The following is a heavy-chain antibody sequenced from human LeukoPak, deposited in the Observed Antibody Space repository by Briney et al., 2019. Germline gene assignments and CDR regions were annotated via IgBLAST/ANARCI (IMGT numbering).Heavy chain of an antibody. Sequence: SETLSLTCAVYGGSFSGYYWSWIRQHPGKGLEWIGYIYYSGSTYYNPSLKSRVTISVDTSKNQFSLKLSSVTAADTAVYYCASHSLPGGYYYGMDVWGQGTTVTVSS. D-gene: IGHD1-14*01. CDR3: ASHSLPGGYYYGMDV. J-gene: IGHJ6*02. V-gene: IGHV4-31*11. CDR2: IYYSGST. CDR1: GGSFSGYY.